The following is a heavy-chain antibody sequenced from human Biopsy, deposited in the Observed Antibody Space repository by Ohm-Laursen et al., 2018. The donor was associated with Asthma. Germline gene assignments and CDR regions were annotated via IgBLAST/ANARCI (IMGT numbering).Heavy chain of an antibody. CDR2: INYRGDT. CDR1: GGSFTHYF. D-gene: IGHD6-19*01. J-gene: IGHJ1*01. Sequence: SETLSLTCVISGGSFTHYFWMWIRQPPRKGLEWIGEINYRGDTNYNPSLESRVSISVDTSTYHFSLRLNSVTAADTAVYYCVRGEEVAGTYFKDWDQGTLVTVSS. V-gene: IGHV4-34*01. CDR3: VRGEEVAGTYFKD.